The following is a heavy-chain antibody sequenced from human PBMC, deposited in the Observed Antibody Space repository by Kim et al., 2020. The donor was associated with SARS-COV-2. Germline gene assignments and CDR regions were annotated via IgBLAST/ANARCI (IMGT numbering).Heavy chain of an antibody. CDR3: ARMLAAGTDYQFYYGLDV. V-gene: IGHV5-10-1*01. CDR2: IDPSDSYT. J-gene: IGHJ6*02. Sequence: GESLKISCKGSGYTFTSQWINWVRQTPGQGLEWLGSIDPSDSYTNYGPSFQGHVTFSVDTSMSTAYLQWSSLKAPDTAVYYWARMLAAGTDYQFYYGLDVWGHGTTVTVSS. CDR1: GYTFTSQW. D-gene: IGHD6-13*01.